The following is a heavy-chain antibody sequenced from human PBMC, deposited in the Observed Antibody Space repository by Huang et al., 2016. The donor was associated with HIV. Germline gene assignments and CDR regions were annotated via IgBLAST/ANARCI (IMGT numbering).Heavy chain of an antibody. CDR1: GYTFTSYA. D-gene: IGHD3-10*01. V-gene: IGHV1-3*01. Sequence: QVQFVQSGAEVKKPGASVKVCCKASGYTFTSYAIHWVRQAPGQRLEWMGWINAANGHTKYSQNFQGRVTITRDTSAGTAYMELSSLRSEDTAVYYCAIPQYGAYASYWGQGTLVTVSS. CDR2: INAANGHT. CDR3: AIPQYGAYASY. J-gene: IGHJ4*02.